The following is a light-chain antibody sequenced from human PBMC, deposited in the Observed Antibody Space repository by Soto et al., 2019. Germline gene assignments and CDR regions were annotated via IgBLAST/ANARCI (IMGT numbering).Light chain of an antibody. CDR3: SSHGGSNNFYV. V-gene: IGLV2-8*01. CDR1: SSDVGAYNY. Sequence: LTQPPSASGSPGQSITISCTGTSSDVGAYNYVSWYQQHPGKAPKLMIHEVSKRPSGVPDRFSASKSGNTASLTVSGLQAEDEADYYCSSHGGSNNFYVFGNGTKVTVL. CDR2: EVS. J-gene: IGLJ1*01.